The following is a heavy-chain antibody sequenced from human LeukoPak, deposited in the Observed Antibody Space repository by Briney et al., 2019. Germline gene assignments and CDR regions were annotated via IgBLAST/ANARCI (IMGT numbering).Heavy chain of an antibody. CDR1: GYTFTSYG. V-gene: IGHV1-18*01. CDR2: ISAYNGNT. D-gene: IGHD5-12*01. CDR3: AREDIVATDAFDI. J-gene: IGHJ3*02. Sequence: ASVKVSCKASGYTFTSYGISWVRQAPGQGLEWMGWISAYNGNTNYAQKLQGRVTMTTDTSTSTACMELRSLRSDDTAVYYCAREDIVATDAFDIWGQGTMVTVSS.